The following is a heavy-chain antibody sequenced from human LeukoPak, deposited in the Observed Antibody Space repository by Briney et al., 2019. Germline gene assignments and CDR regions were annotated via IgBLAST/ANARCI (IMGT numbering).Heavy chain of an antibody. CDR1: GYTFTSYG. V-gene: IGHV1-18*01. Sequence: ASVKVSCKASGYTFTSYGISWVRQAPGQGLEWMGWISAYNGNTNYAQKLQGRVTMTTDTSTSTAYMELRSLRSDDTAVYYCARYFYDSSGYYLNDYWGQGTLVTVFS. CDR2: ISAYNGNT. D-gene: IGHD3-22*01. J-gene: IGHJ4*02. CDR3: ARYFYDSSGYYLNDY.